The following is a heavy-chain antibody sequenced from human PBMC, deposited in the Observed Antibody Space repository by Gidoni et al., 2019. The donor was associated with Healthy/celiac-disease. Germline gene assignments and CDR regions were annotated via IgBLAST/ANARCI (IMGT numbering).Heavy chain of an antibody. CDR1: GYTFTGYD. CDR2: INPNSGGT. J-gene: IGHJ4*02. D-gene: IGHD3-22*01. CDR3: ARGGYDSSGPRPH. V-gene: IGHV1-2*02. Sequence: QVQLVQSGAEVKKLGASVWVSCKASGYTFTGYDMHWVRQAPGQGLEWMGWINPNSGGTNYAQKFQGRVTRTRDTSISTAYMGLSRLRSDDTAVYYCARGGYDSSGPRPHWGQGTLVTVSS.